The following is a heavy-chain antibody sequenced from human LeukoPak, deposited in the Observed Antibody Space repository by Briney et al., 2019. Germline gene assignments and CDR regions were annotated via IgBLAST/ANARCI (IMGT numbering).Heavy chain of an antibody. Sequence: SGGSLRLLCAASGFPFSDYVVHWVRQAPGKGLEWVGVISVDGNNKYYGESVKGRLTISRDNSKNTLYLQINSLRPEDTAVYYCAKDQFHCGQGTLVIVSS. CDR3: AKDQFH. CDR1: GFPFSDYV. J-gene: IGHJ4*02. CDR2: ISVDGNNK. V-gene: IGHV3-30*18.